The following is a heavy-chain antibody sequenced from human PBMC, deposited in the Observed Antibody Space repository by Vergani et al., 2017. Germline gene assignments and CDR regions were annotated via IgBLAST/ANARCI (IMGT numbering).Heavy chain of an antibody. CDR3: AKNPGISTTGHYCAIDV. V-gene: IGHV3-11*04. CDR2: ISPGASTV. D-gene: IGHD1-1*01. CDR1: GFKFSDHY. J-gene: IGHJ6*02. Sequence: LEESGGGSVKPGGSLRLPCAASGFKFSDHYMSWIRQAPGKGLEWVSHISPGASTVSYTDSVTGRFTVSRNNDNNSLTLNMTTLRVAETAVYYCAKNPGISTTGHYCAIDVWGQGTTVTVSS.